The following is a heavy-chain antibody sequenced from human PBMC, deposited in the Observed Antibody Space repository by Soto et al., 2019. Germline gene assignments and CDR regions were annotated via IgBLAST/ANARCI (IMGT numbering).Heavy chain of an antibody. CDR2: ITGSGGNT. D-gene: IGHD2-2*01. Sequence: GGSLRLSCAASGFTFSSSAMSWVRQAPGKGLEWVSAITGSGGNTYYADSVKGRFTVTRDNSKNTLYLQMNSLRAEDTAVYYCAKKICSGSSCYQFDYWGQGTLVTVS. CDR1: GFTFSSSA. CDR3: AKKICSGSSCYQFDY. J-gene: IGHJ4*02. V-gene: IGHV3-23*01.